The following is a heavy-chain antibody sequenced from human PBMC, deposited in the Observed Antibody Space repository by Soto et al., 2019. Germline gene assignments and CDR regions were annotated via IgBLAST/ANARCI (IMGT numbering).Heavy chain of an antibody. Sequence: QVLLVQSGAEVKKPGSSVKVSCKAAGGSFSSYTVSWVRQAPGQGLDYMGGIMPVFGTPTYTEKFQGRITITADESTGTAYMELTSLTSDDTAVYYCARGVTANYMGGDAFAIWGQGTMVTVSS. D-gene: IGHD3-16*01. V-gene: IGHV1-69*01. J-gene: IGHJ3*02. CDR1: GGSFSSYT. CDR3: ARGVTANYMGGDAFAI. CDR2: IMPVFGTP.